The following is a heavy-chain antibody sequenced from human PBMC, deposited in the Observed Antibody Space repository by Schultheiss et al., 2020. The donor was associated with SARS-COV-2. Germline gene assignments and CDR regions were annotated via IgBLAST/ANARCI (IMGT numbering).Heavy chain of an antibody. D-gene: IGHD3-22*01. CDR3: ARYYYDSSGYYPFQY. J-gene: IGHJ4*02. CDR1: GFTFSSYW. Sequence: GGSLRLSCAASGFTFSSYWMHWVRQAPGKGLVWVSRINSDGRTRSHADSVKGRFTISRDNAKNTLYLQMNSLRAEDTAVYFCARYYYDSSGYYPFQYWGQGTLVTVSS. V-gene: IGHV3-74*01. CDR2: INSDGRTR.